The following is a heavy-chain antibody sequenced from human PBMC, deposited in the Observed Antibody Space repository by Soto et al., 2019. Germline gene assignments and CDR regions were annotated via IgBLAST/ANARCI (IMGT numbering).Heavy chain of an antibody. J-gene: IGHJ6*03. V-gene: IGHV6-1*01. D-gene: IGHD1-7*01. Sequence: SQTLSLTCAISGDSVPSNSAAWNWIRQSPSGGLEWLGRTYYRSRWYNDYAVSVRSRITINPDTSKNQFSLHLNSVTPEDTAVYYCAGTTSLQWYYMDVWGKGTTVTVSS. CDR3: AGTTSLQWYYMDV. CDR2: TYYRSRWYN. CDR1: GDSVPSNSAA.